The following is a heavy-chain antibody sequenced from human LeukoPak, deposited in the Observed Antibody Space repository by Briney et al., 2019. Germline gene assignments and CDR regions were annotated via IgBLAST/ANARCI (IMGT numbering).Heavy chain of an antibody. CDR3: ARDSSGWYVGYFDY. V-gene: IGHV3-21*01. CDR2: ISSSSSYI. Sequence: GGSLRLSCAASGFTFSSYSMNWVRQAPGKGLEWVSSISSSSSYIYYADSVKGRFTISRDNAKNSLYLQMNSLRAEDTAVCYCARDSSGWYVGYFDYWGQGTLVTVSS. CDR1: GFTFSSYS. J-gene: IGHJ4*02. D-gene: IGHD6-19*01.